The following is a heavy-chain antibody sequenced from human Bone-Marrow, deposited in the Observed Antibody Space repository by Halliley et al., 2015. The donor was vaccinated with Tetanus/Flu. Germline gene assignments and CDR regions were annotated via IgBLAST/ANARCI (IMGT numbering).Heavy chain of an antibody. Sequence: GYLYYMGTTNYRPSLKGLVTISVDTSKNQFSLKLNSVAAADTAVYYCVRDRSWLMLPSAMDVWGQGTTVTVSS. J-gene: IGHJ6*02. CDR3: VRDRSWLMLPSAMDV. D-gene: IGHD3-16*01. CDR2: LYYMGTT. V-gene: IGHV4-59*01.